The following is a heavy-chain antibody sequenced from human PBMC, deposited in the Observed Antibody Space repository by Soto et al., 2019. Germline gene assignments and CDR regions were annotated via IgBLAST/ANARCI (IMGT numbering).Heavy chain of an antibody. CDR2: ISGSGGST. D-gene: IGHD3-10*01. J-gene: IGHJ4*02. Sequence: EVQLLESGGGLVQPGGSLRLSCAASGFTFSSYAMSWVRQALGKGLEWVSAISGSGGSTYYADSVKGRFTISRDNSKNTLYLQMNSLRAEDTAVYYCAKGSSRIGYYFDYWGQGTLVTVSS. CDR3: AKGSSRIGYYFDY. V-gene: IGHV3-23*01. CDR1: GFTFSSYA.